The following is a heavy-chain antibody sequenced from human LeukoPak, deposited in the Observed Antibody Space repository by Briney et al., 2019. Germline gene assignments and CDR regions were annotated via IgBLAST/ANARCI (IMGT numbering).Heavy chain of an antibody. CDR2: ISVSGNT. J-gene: IGHJ4*02. CDR1: GFTLSSYA. D-gene: IGHD2-21*01. V-gene: IGHV3-23*01. CDR3: AKAPETTCSGAYCYPFDY. Sequence: QPGGSLRLSCAASGFTLSSYAMSWVRQAPGKGLEWVSAISVSGNTYHADSVKGRFTISRDSSKNTLYLQMNRLRAEDAAVYYCAKAPETTCSGAYCYPFDYWGQGTLVTVSS.